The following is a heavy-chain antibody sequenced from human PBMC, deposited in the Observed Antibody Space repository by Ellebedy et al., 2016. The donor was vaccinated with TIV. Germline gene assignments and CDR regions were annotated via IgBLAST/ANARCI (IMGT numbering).Heavy chain of an antibody. V-gene: IGHV3-21*01. CDR1: GFTFSSYS. CDR3: AGEGGYSGYENFDY. CDR2: ISSSSSYI. D-gene: IGHD5-12*01. Sequence: PGGSLRLSCAASGFTFSSYSMNWVRQAPEKGLEWVSSISSSSSYIYYADSVKGRFTISRDNAKNSLYLQMNSLRAEDTAVYYCAGEGGYSGYENFDYWGQGTLVTVSS. J-gene: IGHJ4*02.